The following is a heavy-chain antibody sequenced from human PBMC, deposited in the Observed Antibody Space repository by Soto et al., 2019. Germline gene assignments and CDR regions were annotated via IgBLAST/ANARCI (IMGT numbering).Heavy chain of an antibody. CDR1: GYTFTSYA. CDR3: ARDSSDIVVVPAADDY. J-gene: IGHJ4*02. Sequence: QVQLVQSGAEVQKPGASVKGSCKASGYTFTSYAMHLMRQAPGQRLEWMGWINAGNGNTKYSQTFQGRVTITRDTSASTAYMELSSLRSEDTAVYYCARDSSDIVVVPAADDYWGQGTLVTVSS. CDR2: INAGNGNT. V-gene: IGHV1-3*01. D-gene: IGHD2-2*01.